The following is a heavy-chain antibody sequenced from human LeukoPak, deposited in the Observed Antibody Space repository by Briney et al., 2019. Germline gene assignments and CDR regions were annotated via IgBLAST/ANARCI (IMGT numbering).Heavy chain of an antibody. J-gene: IGHJ4*02. CDR2: IYYSGST. Sequence: PSETLSLTCTVSGGSISSYYWSWIRQPPGKGLEWIGYIYYSGSTNYNPSLKRRVTISVDTSKTQFSLKLSSVTAADTAVYYCARPGYSSGWYHYDYWGQGTLVTVSS. D-gene: IGHD6-19*01. CDR1: GGSISSYY. V-gene: IGHV4-59*08. CDR3: ARPGYSSGWYHYDY.